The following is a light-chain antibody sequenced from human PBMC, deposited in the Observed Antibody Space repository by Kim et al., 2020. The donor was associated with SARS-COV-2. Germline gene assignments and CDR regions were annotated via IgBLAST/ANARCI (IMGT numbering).Light chain of an antibody. V-gene: IGKV3-15*01. CDR3: QQYNNWPLYT. CDR2: GAS. CDR1: QSISSN. J-gene: IGKJ2*01. Sequence: EVVMTQSPATLSVSPGERATLSFRASQSISSNLAWYQHKPGQAPRLLIFGASTRATGIPTRFSGSGSETDFTLTISSLQSEDFAVYYCQQYNNWPLYTFGQGTKLEI.